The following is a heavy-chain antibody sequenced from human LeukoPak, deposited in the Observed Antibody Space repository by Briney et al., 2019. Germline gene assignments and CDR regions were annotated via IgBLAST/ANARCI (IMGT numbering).Heavy chain of an antibody. CDR1: GGSISSGGYS. V-gene: IGHV4-30-2*01. CDR3: ARVGSEGQYFQH. CDR2: IYHSGST. D-gene: IGHD3-16*01. Sequence: SQTLSLTCAVSGGSISSGGYSWSWIRQPPGTGLEWIGYIYHSGSTYYNPSLKSRVTISVDRSKNQFSLKLSSVTAADTAVYYCARVGSEGQYFQHWGQGTLVTVSS. J-gene: IGHJ1*01.